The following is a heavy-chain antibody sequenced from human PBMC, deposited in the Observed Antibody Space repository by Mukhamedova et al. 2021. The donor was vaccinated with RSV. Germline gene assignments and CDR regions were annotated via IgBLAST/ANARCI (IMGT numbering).Heavy chain of an antibody. D-gene: IGHD3-16*01. J-gene: IGHJ3*01. Sequence: GKGLEWMGIIYPGNSEARYSPSFQDQVTFSVDKSVTTAYLQWSSLKASDTAMYYCARLISGNWGDGLDVWGQGTRVTVP. V-gene: IGHV5-51*01. CDR3: ARLISGNWGDGLDV. CDR2: IYPGNSEA.